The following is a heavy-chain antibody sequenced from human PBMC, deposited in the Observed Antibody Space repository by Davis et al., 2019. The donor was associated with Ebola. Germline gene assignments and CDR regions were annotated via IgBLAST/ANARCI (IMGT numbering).Heavy chain of an antibody. CDR3: ARSTTGTQDYYYYYGMDV. D-gene: IGHD1-1*01. CDR2: ISGSGGST. Sequence: GESLKISCAASGFTFSSYAMSWVRQAPGKGLEWVSAISGSGGSTYYADSVKGRFTISRENAKNSLYLQMNSLRAGDTAVYYCARSTTGTQDYYYYYGMDVWGQGTTVTVSS. V-gene: IGHV3-23*01. CDR1: GFTFSSYA. J-gene: IGHJ6*02.